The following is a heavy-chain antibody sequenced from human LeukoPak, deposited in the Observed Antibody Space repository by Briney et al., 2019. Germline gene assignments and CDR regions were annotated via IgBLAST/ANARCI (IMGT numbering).Heavy chain of an antibody. V-gene: IGHV3-30-3*01. J-gene: IGHJ3*02. CDR3: ARDRGIQLWIGAFDI. CDR1: GFTFSSYA. CDR2: ISYDGSNK. Sequence: GGSLRLSCAASGFTFSSYAMHWVRQAPGKGLEWVAVISYDGSNKYYADSVKGRFTISRDNPKNTLYLQMNSLRAEDTAVYYCARDRGIQLWIGAFDIWGQGTMVTVSS. D-gene: IGHD5-18*01.